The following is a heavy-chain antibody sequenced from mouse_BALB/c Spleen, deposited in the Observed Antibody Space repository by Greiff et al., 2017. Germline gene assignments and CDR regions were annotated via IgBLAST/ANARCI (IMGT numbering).Heavy chain of an antibody. CDR3: ASPYDGYYGFAY. Sequence: EVKLVESGGGLVKPGGSLKLSCAASGFTFSDYYMYWVRQTPEKRLEWVATISDGGSYTYYPDSVKGRFTISRDNAKNNLYLQMSSLKSEDTAMYYCASPYDGYYGFAYWGQGTLVTVSA. J-gene: IGHJ3*01. D-gene: IGHD2-3*01. V-gene: IGHV5-4*02. CDR1: GFTFSDYY. CDR2: ISDGGSYT.